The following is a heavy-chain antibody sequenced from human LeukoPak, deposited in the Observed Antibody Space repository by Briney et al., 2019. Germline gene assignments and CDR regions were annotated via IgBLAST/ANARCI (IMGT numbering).Heavy chain of an antibody. CDR3: ARGLEGGFDY. CDR2: IGSAGDT. D-gene: IGHD3-16*01. CDR1: GFIFSTYD. Sequence: GGSLRLSCAASGFIFSTYDMHWVRQATGKGLEWVSAIGSAGDTYYPGSVKGRFTISRENARNSLFPQMNSLRAGDTAVYYCARGLEGGFDYWGQGTLVTVSS. J-gene: IGHJ4*02. V-gene: IGHV3-13*01.